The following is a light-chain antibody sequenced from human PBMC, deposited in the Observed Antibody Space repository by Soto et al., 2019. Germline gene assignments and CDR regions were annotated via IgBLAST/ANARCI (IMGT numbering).Light chain of an antibody. Sequence: QSVLTQPPSVSGAPGQRVSISCSGSSSNIGAGFDVHWYQQFPGAAPKLLIYSDVNRPSGVPYRFSASKSGTSASLTITGLQTEDEAHYYCQSYYSGVSASVFGGGTQLTVL. V-gene: IGLV1-40*01. CDR3: QSYYSGVSASV. J-gene: IGLJ2*01. CDR1: SSNIGAGFD. CDR2: SDV.